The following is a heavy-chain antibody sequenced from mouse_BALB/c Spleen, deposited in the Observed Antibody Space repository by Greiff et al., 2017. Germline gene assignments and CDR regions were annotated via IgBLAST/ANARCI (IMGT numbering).Heavy chain of an antibody. D-gene: IGHD1-2*01. Sequence: EVQLVESGGGLVQPGGSLKLSCAASGFTFSSYGMSWVRQTPEKRLELVAAINSNGGSTYYPDTVKGRFTISRDNAKNTLYLQMSSLKSEDTALYYCARQTTATMDYWGQGTSVTVSS. CDR2: INSNGGST. CDR1: GFTFSSYG. V-gene: IGHV5-6-2*01. CDR3: ARQTTATMDY. J-gene: IGHJ4*01.